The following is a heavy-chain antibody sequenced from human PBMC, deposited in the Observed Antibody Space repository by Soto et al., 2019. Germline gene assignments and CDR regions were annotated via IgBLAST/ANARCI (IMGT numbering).Heavy chain of an antibody. D-gene: IGHD6-6*01. CDR3: AREVVETSSLWLDP. CDR2: MNTNTNTK. CDR1: GYTFTNND. J-gene: IGHJ5*02. Sequence: ASVKVSCKASGYTFTNNDINWVRQAPGQGLEWIGWMNTNTNTKDSAEVFEGRVSLTWDTSISTAYMQLNSLKIDDTSVYYCAREVVETSSLWLDPWGQGTLVTVSS. V-gene: IGHV1-8*01.